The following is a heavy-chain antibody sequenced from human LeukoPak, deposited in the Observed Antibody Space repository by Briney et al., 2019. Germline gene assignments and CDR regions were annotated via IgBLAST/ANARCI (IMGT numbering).Heavy chain of an antibody. CDR1: GLTFSSYA. CDR3: AKITMATTPNF. Sequence: AGSLRLSCAASGLTFSSYAMNWVRQASGKGLEWVSGITDSGRKTYYADSVKGRFSISRDNSRNTLYLQMSDLRAEDTAVYYCAKITMATTPNFWGQGTLVTVSS. D-gene: IGHD3-10*01. CDR2: ITDSGRKT. V-gene: IGHV3-23*01. J-gene: IGHJ4*02.